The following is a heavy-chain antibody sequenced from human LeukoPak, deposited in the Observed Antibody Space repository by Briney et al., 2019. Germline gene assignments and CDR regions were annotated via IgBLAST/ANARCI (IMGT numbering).Heavy chain of an antibody. V-gene: IGHV3-7*01. Sequence: AGGSLRLSCADSGFTFSSYWMSWVRQAPGKGLEWVANVKQDGSEKYYVDSVKGRFTISRDNTKNTLYLQMNSLRAEDTAVYFCAREASARVGALDHWGQGNLGTVSS. D-gene: IGHD3-10*01. J-gene: IGHJ4*02. CDR1: GFTFSSYW. CDR3: AREASARVGALDH. CDR2: VKQDGSEK.